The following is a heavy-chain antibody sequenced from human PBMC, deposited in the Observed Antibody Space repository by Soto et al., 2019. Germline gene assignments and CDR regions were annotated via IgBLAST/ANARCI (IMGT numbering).Heavy chain of an antibody. CDR1: GFTFSSYS. CDR3: AREADILNWFDP. Sequence: PGGSLRLSCAASGFTFSSYSMNWVRQAPGKGLEWVSSISSSSTYIYYADSVKGRFTISRDSAKNSLYLQMNSLRAEDTAVYYCAREADILNWFDPWGQGTLVTVS. J-gene: IGHJ5*02. D-gene: IGHD3-9*01. V-gene: IGHV3-21*01. CDR2: ISSSSTYI.